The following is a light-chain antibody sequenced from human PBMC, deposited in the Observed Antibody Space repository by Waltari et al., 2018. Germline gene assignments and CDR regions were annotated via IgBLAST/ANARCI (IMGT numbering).Light chain of an antibody. J-gene: IGLJ3*02. CDR3: QTGGHGTWV. CDR2: VNSDGSH. CDR1: SWHSTNI. V-gene: IGLV4-69*01. Sequence: QLVLTQSPSASASLGASVKLTCTLTSWHSTNIIARLQQPPEKGSWYLMNVNSDGSHNKGVGIPDRFSGSSSGAERYLTISSLQSEDEADYYCQTGGHGTWVFGGGTRLTVL.